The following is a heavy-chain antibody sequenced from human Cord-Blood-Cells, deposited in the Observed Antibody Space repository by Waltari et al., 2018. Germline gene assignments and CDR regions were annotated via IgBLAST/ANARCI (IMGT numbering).Heavy chain of an antibody. J-gene: IGHJ5*02. V-gene: IGHV1-69*01. Sequence: WVRQAPGQGLEWMGGIIPIFGTANYAQKFLGRVTITADESTSTAYMELSSLRSEDTAVYYCASSLGGSGSYYWFDHWGQGTLVTVPS. D-gene: IGHD1-26*01. CDR2: IIPIFGTA. CDR3: ASSLGGSGSYYWFDH.